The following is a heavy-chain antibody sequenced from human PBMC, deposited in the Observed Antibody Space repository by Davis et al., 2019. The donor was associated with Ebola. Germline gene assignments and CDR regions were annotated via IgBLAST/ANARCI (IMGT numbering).Heavy chain of an antibody. CDR3: ARSFYDWIAVAY. CDR2: INPNNGAT. V-gene: IGHV1-2*02. D-gene: IGHD2/OR15-2a*01. CDR1: GYIFNGDY. J-gene: IGHJ4*02. Sequence: ASVKVSCKASGYIFNGDYLHWIRQAPGQGLEGMGWINPNNGATNYAQNFQGRLTLTRDGTTTTGYMDLSGLTSADTAVYFCARSFYDWIAVAYWGQGTLVTVSS.